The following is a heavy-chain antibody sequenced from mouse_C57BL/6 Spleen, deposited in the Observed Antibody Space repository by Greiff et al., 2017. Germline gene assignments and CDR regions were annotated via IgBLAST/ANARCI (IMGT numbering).Heavy chain of an antibody. J-gene: IGHJ2*01. Sequence: QVQLQQSGAELMKPGASVKLSCKATGYTFTGYWIEWVKQRPGHGLEWIGEILPGSGSTNSNEKFKGKATFTADTSSNTASMQLSSLTTEDSAIYYCARGDYWGQGTTLTVSS. CDR1: GYTFTGYW. CDR3: ARGDY. CDR2: ILPGSGST. V-gene: IGHV1-9*01.